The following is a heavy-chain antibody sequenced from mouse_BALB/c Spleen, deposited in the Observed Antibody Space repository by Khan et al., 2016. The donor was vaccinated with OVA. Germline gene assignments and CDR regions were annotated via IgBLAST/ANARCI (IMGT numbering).Heavy chain of an antibody. V-gene: IGHV3-2*02. J-gene: IGHJ3*01. CDR1: GYSITSEYA. CDR2: INYSGNT. Sequence: EVELVESGPGLVKPSQSLSLTCTVTGYSITSEYAWNWIRQFPGNKLEWMGYINYSGNTSLNPSLKSRTSITRDTSKNQFFLQLNSLTTEDTATYYCARKDYYDYDPFPFWGQGTLVTVSA. CDR3: ARKDYYDYDPFPF. D-gene: IGHD2-4*01.